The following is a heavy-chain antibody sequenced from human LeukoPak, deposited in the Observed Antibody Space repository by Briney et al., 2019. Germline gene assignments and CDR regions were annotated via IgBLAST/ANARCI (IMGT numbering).Heavy chain of an antibody. V-gene: IGHV1-2*06. CDR2: INPNSGGT. CDR1: GYTFTVYY. Sequence: ASVKVSCKASGYTFTVYYMHWVRQAPGQGLEWMGRINPNSGGTNYAQKFQGRVTMTRDTSISTAYMELSRLRSDDTAVYYCARGYYDSSGYVPGYYWGQGTLVTVSS. D-gene: IGHD3-22*01. J-gene: IGHJ4*02. CDR3: ARGYYDSSGYVPGYY.